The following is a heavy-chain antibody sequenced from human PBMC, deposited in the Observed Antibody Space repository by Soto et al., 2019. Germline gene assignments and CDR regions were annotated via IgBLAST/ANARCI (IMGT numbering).Heavy chain of an antibody. J-gene: IGHJ4*02. Sequence: SETPSLTCAVYGGSFSGYYWSWIRQPPGKGLEWIGEINHSGSTNYNPSLKSRVTISVDTSKNQFSLKLSSVTAADTAVYYCARGKWELLYDYWGQGTLVTVSS. CDR2: INHSGST. CDR1: GGSFSGYY. CDR3: ARGKWELLYDY. V-gene: IGHV4-34*01. D-gene: IGHD1-26*01.